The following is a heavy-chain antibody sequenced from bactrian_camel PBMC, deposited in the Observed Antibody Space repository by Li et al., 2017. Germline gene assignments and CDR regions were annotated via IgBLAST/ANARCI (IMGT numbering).Heavy chain of an antibody. D-gene: IGHD3*01. CDR2: INTNSGYA. CDR1: GIDFTTSC. V-gene: IGHV3S54*01. CDR3: VATMGRCDGRWSVASTFDS. Sequence: QVQLVESGGGSVQAGGSLRLSCVASGIDFTTSCLAWFRQRPGKEREGVARINTNSGYADYPSSAKGRFTISRDNRKNTLDLQMSSLKPEDTAMYYCVATMGRCDGRWSVASTFDSWGKGTQVTVS. J-gene: IGHJ4*01.